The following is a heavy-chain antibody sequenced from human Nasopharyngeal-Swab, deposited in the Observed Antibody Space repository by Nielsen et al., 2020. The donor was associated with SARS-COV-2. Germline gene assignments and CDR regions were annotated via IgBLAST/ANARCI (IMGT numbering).Heavy chain of an antibody. CDR1: GFTSSSYG. CDR2: IWYDGSNK. V-gene: IGHV3-33*01. CDR3: ARELGAYDI. Sequence: GESLKISCAASGFTSSSYGMHWVRQAPGKGLEWVAVIWYDGSNKYYADSVKGRFTISRDNSKNTLYLQMNSLRAEDTAVYYCARELGAYDIWGQGTMVTVSS. J-gene: IGHJ3*02.